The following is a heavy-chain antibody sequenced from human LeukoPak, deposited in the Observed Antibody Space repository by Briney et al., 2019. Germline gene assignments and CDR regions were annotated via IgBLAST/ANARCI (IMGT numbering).Heavy chain of an antibody. V-gene: IGHV3-23*01. CDR1: GFTFSSYA. D-gene: IGHD2-2*01. J-gene: IGHJ4*02. CDR3: ARSLLRYCSSTSCTGYFDY. CDR2: ISGSGGST. Sequence: GGSLRLSCAASGFTFSSYAMSWVRQAPGKGLEWVSAISGSGGSTYYADSVKGRFTISRDNSKNTLYLQMNSLRAEDTAVYYCARSLLRYCSSTSCTGYFDYWGQGTLVTVSS.